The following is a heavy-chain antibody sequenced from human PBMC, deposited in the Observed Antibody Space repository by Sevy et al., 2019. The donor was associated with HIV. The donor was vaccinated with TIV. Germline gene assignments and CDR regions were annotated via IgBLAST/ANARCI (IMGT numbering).Heavy chain of an antibody. CDR1: GYTFTSYG. J-gene: IGHJ3*02. CDR3: ARDRKYYDSSGYGRAFDI. D-gene: IGHD3-22*01. V-gene: IGHV1-18*01. Sequence: ASVKVSCKASGYTFTSYGISWVRQAPGQGLEWMGWISAYNGNTNYAQKLQGKVTMTTDTSTSTAYMELRSLRSDDTAVYYCARDRKYYDSSGYGRAFDIWGQGTMVTVSS. CDR2: ISAYNGNT.